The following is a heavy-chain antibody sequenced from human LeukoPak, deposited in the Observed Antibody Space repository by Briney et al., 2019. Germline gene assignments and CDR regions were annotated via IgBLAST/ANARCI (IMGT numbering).Heavy chain of an antibody. D-gene: IGHD4-23*01. V-gene: IGHV3-48*04. CDR2: ISGSSRTM. Sequence: PGGSLRLSCAASGFTFSSYSMHWIRQAPGKGLEWVSYISGSSRTMYYADSVKGRFTISRDNAKNSLYLQMNSLRAEDTAVYYCARDLGFYDYGGNIDYWGQGTLVTVSS. CDR1: GFTFSSYS. J-gene: IGHJ4*02. CDR3: ARDLGFYDYGGNIDY.